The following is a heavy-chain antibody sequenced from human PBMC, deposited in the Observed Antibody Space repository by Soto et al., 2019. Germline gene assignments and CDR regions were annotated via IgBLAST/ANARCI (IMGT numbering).Heavy chain of an antibody. CDR3: ARGGRWLQSRLDY. V-gene: IGHV4-34*01. D-gene: IGHD5-12*01. J-gene: IGHJ4*02. CDR2: INHSGST. CDR1: GGSFSGYY. Sequence: PSETLSLTCAVYGGSFSGYYWSWIRQPPGKGLEWIGEINHSGSTNYNPSLKSRVTISVDTSKNQFSLKLSSVTAADTAVYYCARGGRWLQSRLDYWGLGTLVTVSS.